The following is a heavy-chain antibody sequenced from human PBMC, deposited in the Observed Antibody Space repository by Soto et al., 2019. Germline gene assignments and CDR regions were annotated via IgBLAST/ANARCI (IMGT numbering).Heavy chain of an antibody. CDR3: ARGRYCSGGSCYYIYYYYGMDV. V-gene: IGHV4-31*03. J-gene: IGHJ6*02. CDR2: IYYSGST. Sequence: SETLSLTCTFSGCSINNGGYYWSWIRQHPGKGLERIGYIYYSGSTYYNPSLKSRVTISVDTSKNQVSLKLSSVTAADTAVYYCARGRYCSGGSCYYIYYYYGMDVWGQGTTVTVSS. CDR1: GCSINNGGYY. D-gene: IGHD2-15*01.